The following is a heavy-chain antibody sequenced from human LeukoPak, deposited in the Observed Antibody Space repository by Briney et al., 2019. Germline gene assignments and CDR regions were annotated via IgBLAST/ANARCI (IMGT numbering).Heavy chain of an antibody. Sequence: GGSLRLSCAASGFTFSSYSMDWVRQAPGKGLEWVSSISSSSSYIYYADSVKGRFTISRDNAKNSLYLQMNSLRAEDTAIYYCTRVGYIDEGIDYWGQGTLVTVSS. V-gene: IGHV3-21*01. J-gene: IGHJ4*02. CDR3: TRVGYIDEGIDY. D-gene: IGHD5-24*01. CDR2: ISSSSSYI. CDR1: GFTFSSYS.